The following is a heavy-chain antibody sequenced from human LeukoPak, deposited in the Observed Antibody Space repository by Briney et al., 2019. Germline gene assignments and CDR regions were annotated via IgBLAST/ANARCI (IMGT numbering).Heavy chain of an antibody. CDR3: AKGVRGDGYNSPWDF. Sequence: GGSLRLSCAASGFTFNDYAMHWVRQSPGKGLEWVSCISWNGSSLGYADSVKGRFTISRDNAKNSLYLQMSSLRVEDTALYYCAKGVRGDGYNSPWDFWGQGTLVTVSS. CDR1: GFTFNDYA. D-gene: IGHD5-24*01. CDR2: ISWNGSSL. J-gene: IGHJ4*02. V-gene: IGHV3-9*01.